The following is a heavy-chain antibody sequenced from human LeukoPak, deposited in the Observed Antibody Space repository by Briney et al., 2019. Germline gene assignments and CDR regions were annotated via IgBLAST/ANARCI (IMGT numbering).Heavy chain of an antibody. CDR3: ARLTYFTGIAAAGTLADY. V-gene: IGHV4-59*01. D-gene: IGHD6-13*01. CDR1: GGSISSYY. J-gene: IGHJ4*02. Sequence: SETLSLTCTVSGGSISSYYWSWLRQPPGKGLEWIGDIYFTGSTYYNPSVKSRVTISVDTSKNQSSLKLSSVTAADTAVYYCARLTYFTGIAAAGTLADYWGQGTLVTVSS. CDR2: IYFTGST.